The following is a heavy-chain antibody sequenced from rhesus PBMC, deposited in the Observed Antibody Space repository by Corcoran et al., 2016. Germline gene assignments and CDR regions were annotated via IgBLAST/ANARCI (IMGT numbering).Heavy chain of an antibody. CDR2: SGGCLDGP. CDR1: GDSITSCNW. Sequence: QVQLQESGPGLVKPSETLSLTCSVPGDSITSCNWWTWIRQTPGKGMEGLGNSGGCLDGPVYNHSLKSRVTIEKYTPTNDFSLKMTSVTAADTAVYYCARHPFPYGGMDVWGRELLVTVSS. V-gene: IGHV4-65*02. J-gene: IGHJ5-2*02. D-gene: IGHD3-9*01. CDR3: ARHPFPYGGMDV.